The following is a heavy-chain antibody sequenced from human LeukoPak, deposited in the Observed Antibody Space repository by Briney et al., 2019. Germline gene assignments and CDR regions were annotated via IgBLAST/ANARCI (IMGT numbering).Heavy chain of an antibody. V-gene: IGHV1-2*02. CDR1: GYTFTGYY. D-gene: IGHD5-18*01. CDR3: ARALPTITAIGDY. Sequence: ASVKVSCKASGYTFTGYYMHWVRQAPGQGLEWMGWINPNSGGTNYAQKFQGRVTMTRDMSTSTVYMELSSLRSEDTAVYYCARALPTITAIGDYWGQGTLVTVSS. CDR2: INPNSGGT. J-gene: IGHJ4*02.